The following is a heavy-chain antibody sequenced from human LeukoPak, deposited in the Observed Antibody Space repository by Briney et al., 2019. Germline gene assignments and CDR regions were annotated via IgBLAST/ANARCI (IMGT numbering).Heavy chain of an antibody. D-gene: IGHD3-10*01. Sequence: PETLSLTCTVSGGSINNYYWSWIRQPPGKGLEWIAYIYSSGSTNYNPSLKSRVTISVDTSKNQFSLKLTSVTAADTAVYYCARDRHGSGSAHSFDPWGQGILVTVSS. CDR3: ARDRHGSGSAHSFDP. J-gene: IGHJ5*02. CDR2: IYSSGST. CDR1: GGSINNYY. V-gene: IGHV4-59*01.